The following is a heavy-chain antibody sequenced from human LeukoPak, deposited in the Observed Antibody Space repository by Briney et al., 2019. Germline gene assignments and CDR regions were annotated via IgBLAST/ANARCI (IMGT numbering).Heavy chain of an antibody. Sequence: PGGSLRLSCAASGFTFSSYAMSWVRQAPGQGLEWVSGISGSGGSTYYADSVKGRFTISRDNSKNTLYLQMNSLRAEDTAVYYCARVRGYSGYEGRYYYYGMDVWGQGTTVTVSS. D-gene: IGHD5-12*01. CDR1: GFTFSSYA. CDR3: ARVRGYSGYEGRYYYYGMDV. J-gene: IGHJ6*02. V-gene: IGHV3-23*01. CDR2: ISGSGGST.